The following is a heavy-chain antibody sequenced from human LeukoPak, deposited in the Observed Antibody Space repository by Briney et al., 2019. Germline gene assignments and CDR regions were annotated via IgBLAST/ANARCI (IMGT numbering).Heavy chain of an antibody. CDR1: GYTFTNYD. CDR3: ARDYYGSGSSRGY. J-gene: IGHJ4*02. Sequence: ASVKVSCKASGYTFTNYDINWVRQAPGQGLEWMGRMNPSNGNTDYAQKFQGRVTMTRNTSISTAYMELSSLRSEDTAVYYCARDYYGSGSSRGYWGQGTLVTVSS. V-gene: IGHV1-8*01. D-gene: IGHD3-10*01. CDR2: MNPSNGNT.